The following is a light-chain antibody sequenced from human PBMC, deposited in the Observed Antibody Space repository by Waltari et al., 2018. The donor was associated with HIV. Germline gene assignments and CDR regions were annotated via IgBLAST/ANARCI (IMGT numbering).Light chain of an antibody. CDR3: GTWDTSLAAYV. CDR2: ENE. J-gene: IGLJ1*01. Sequence: QSILTRPPSVSAAPGHNVNISCSGSTSNIANNYVSWYQHIPGTAPKPLIFENEKRPSGIPDRFSGSKSGTSASLGIIGLQPGDEADYHCGTWDTSLAAYVFTTGTKVTV. V-gene: IGLV1-51*01. CDR1: TSNIANNY.